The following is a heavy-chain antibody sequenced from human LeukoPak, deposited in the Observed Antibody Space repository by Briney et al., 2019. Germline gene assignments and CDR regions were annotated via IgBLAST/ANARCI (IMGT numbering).Heavy chain of an antibody. CDR2: MNPNSGNT. CDR3: ARGSLVTGYSSFSPGY. V-gene: IGHV1-8*01. CDR1: GYTFTSYD. D-gene: IGHD6-13*01. J-gene: IGHJ4*02. Sequence: AASVKVSCKASGYTFTSYDLNWVRQATGPGLEWMGWMNPNSGNTGYAQKFQGRVTMTRNTSISTAYMELSSLRSEDTAVYYCARGSLVTGYSSFSPGYWGQGTLVTVSS.